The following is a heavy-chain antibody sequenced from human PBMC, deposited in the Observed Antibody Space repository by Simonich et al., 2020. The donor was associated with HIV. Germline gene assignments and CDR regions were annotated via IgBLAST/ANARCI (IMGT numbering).Heavy chain of an antibody. D-gene: IGHD6-13*01. CDR1: GYTFNGYY. Sequence: QVQLVQSGAEVKKPGASVKVSCKASGYTFNGYYMHWVRQAPGQGLEWMGRINPNRGGTNYAQKFKGRVPMTRDTSISTAYMELSRLTSDDTAVYYCARSIVAAGFGGAFDIWGQGTMVTVSS. J-gene: IGHJ3*02. V-gene: IGHV1-2*06. CDR2: INPNRGGT. CDR3: ARSIVAAGFGGAFDI.